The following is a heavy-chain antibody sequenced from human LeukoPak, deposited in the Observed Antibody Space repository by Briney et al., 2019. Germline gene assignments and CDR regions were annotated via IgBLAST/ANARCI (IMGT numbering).Heavy chain of an antibody. CDR3: ARDPRPNRIAAAGFDY. CDR1: GFTFSSYA. CDR2: ISYDGSNK. V-gene: IGHV3-30*04. Sequence: PGGSLRLSCAASGFTFSSYAMHWVRQAPGKGLEGVAVISYDGSNKYYADSVKGRFTISRDNSKNTLYLQMNSLRAEDTAVYYCARDPRPNRIAAAGFDYWGQGTLVTVSS. D-gene: IGHD6-13*01. J-gene: IGHJ4*02.